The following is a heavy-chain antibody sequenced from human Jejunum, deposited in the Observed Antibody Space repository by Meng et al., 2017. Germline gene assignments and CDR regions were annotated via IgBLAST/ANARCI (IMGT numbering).Heavy chain of an antibody. CDR3: ARDHWGSLDY. D-gene: IGHD7-27*01. V-gene: IGHV4-61*08. J-gene: IGHJ4*02. CDR2: AST. CDR1: GGSVSSSGYQ. Sequence: VEPPGAGPGLVRPSETLSLICAVSGGSVSSSGYQWGWIRQPPGKGLEWIGYASTNYNPSLKSRVTISVDTSKNQFSLKLTSVTAADTAVYYCARDHWGSLDYWGQGVLVTVSS.